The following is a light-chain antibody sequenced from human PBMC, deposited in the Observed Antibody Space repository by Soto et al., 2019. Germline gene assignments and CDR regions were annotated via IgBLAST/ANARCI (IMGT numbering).Light chain of an antibody. CDR1: SSDVGGYNY. CDR3: NSYTSKSTGV. Sequence: QSALTQPASVSGSPGQSITISCTGTSSDVGGYNYVSWYQQHPGKAPKLIIYEVSTRPAGVSNRLSGSKSGNTASLTISGLQAEDEADYNCNSYTSKSTGVFGTGTKLTV. V-gene: IGLV2-14*01. CDR2: EVS. J-gene: IGLJ1*01.